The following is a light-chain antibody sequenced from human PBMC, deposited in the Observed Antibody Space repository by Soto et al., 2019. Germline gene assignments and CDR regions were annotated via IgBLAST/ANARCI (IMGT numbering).Light chain of an antibody. J-gene: IGKJ1*01. CDR2: AAS. CDR1: QSVTSKS. V-gene: IGKV3-20*01. Sequence: VFTQSPGSVSLSPGERATLSCRASQSVTSKSLAWYQQKPGQAPRLLIYAASSRPAGIPDRFSSSGTRTDFTLTISRLEPEAVAVYYCQPDGRSVTWTFGQGTKVEVK. CDR3: QPDGRSVTWT.